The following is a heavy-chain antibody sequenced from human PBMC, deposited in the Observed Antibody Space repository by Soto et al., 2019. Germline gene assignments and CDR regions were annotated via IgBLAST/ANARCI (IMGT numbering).Heavy chain of an antibody. V-gene: IGHV3-53*01. J-gene: IGHJ2*01. CDR2: IYSGGST. Sequence: EVQLVESGGGLIQPGGSLRLSCAASGFTVTNKYMTWVRQAPGKGLEWVSVIYSGGSTSYADSVKGRFTISRDTSKNILYLQMNSVRAEDTAVYYCARVDYGDYGWYFDLWGRGTLVTVSS. CDR3: ARVDYGDYGWYFDL. D-gene: IGHD4-17*01. CDR1: GFTVTNKY.